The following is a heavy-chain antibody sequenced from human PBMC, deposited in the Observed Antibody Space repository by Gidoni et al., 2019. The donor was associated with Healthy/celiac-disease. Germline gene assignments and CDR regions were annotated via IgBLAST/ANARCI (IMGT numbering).Heavy chain of an antibody. CDR3: AKDRDYIWGSYRWGWFDP. CDR2: IAYDGRKK. V-gene: IGHV3-30*18. Sequence: QVQLVASGGGVVQPGRSLRLSCAASGFPFNRFSLHWVRQAPGKGLVWVAVIAYDGRKKYYADAVKGRVTSSRDNSKNTLYLQMNSLRAEDTAVYDCAKDRDYIWGSYRWGWFDPWGQGTLVTVSS. CDR1: GFPFNRFS. J-gene: IGHJ5*02. D-gene: IGHD3-16*02.